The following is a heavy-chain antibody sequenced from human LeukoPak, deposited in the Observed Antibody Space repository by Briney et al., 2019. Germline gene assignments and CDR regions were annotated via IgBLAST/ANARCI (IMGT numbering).Heavy chain of an antibody. CDR3: ARMDSSGWYRVDY. CDR2: IYYSGST. V-gene: IGHV4-59*01. J-gene: IGHJ4*02. Sequence: SETLSLTCTVSGGSISSYYWSWNRQPPGKGLEWIGYIYYSGSTNYNPSLKSRVTISVDTSKNQFSLKLSSVTAADTAVYYCARMDSSGWYRVDYWGQGTLVTVSS. CDR1: GGSISSYY. D-gene: IGHD6-19*01.